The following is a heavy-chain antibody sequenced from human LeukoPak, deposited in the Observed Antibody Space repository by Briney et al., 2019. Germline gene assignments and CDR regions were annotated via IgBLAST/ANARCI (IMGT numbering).Heavy chain of an antibody. CDR2: IYYSGTT. CDR3: AGLCSSNGVCHFDY. J-gene: IGHJ4*02. CDR1: GGSISSSSFY. Sequence: SETLSLTCTASGGSISSSSFYWVAIRQPPGKGLEWSGSIYYSGTTYYNPSLKSRVTISVDTSKSHFSLKLSSVTSADTALYYCAGLCSSNGVCHFDYWGQGTLVTVSS. V-gene: IGHV4-39*07. D-gene: IGHD2-8*01.